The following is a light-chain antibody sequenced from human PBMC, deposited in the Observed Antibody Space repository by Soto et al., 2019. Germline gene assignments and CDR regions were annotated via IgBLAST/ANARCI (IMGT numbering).Light chain of an antibody. CDR1: QGISNY. CDR2: SAS. J-gene: IGKJ1*01. V-gene: IGKV1-27*01. CDR3: QKYNFAPWT. Sequence: DIQMTQSPSSLSASVGDRVTITCRASQGISNYLAWYQQKPGKVPKLLIYSASTLQSGVPSRFSGSGSGTDFTLTISSLQPQYVATLSCQKYNFAPWTFGQGTKVEIK.